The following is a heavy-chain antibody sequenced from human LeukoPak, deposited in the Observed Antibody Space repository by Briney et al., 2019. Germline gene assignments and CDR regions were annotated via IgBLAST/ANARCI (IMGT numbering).Heavy chain of an antibody. CDR3: ARGYGSVLDY. CDR1: GLTFAGYG. CDR2: INWNGGST. J-gene: IGHJ4*02. D-gene: IGHD3-10*01. Sequence: PGGSLTLSCAASGLTFAGYGMSWVRQAPGKGQEWVSGINWNGGSTGYADSVKGRFTISRDNAKNSLYLQMNSLRAEDTALYYCARGYGSVLDYWGQGTLATFSS. V-gene: IGHV3-20*04.